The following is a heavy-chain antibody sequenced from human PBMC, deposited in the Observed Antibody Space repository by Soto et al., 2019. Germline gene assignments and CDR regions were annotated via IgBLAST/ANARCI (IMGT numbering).Heavy chain of an antibody. V-gene: IGHV3-21*01. Sequence: EVQLVESGGGLVKPGESLRLSCTFTFSSYSLNWVRQAPGKGLEWVSSISSGSAYIKYADSVKGRFTISRDNANNLLYLQMRSLRVDDSAVYYCTRDEGGSYENWFTHWGQGTLVTVSS. CDR3: TRDEGGSYENWFTH. D-gene: IGHD1-26*01. J-gene: IGHJ5*02. CDR2: ISSGSAYI. CDR1: TFSSYS.